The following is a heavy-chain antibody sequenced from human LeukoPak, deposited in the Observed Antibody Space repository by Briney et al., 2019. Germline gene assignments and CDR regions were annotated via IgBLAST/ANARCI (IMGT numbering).Heavy chain of an antibody. D-gene: IGHD5-18*01. CDR1: GYTFTGYY. V-gene: IGHV1-2*02. Sequence: ASVKVSCTASGYTFTGYYMHWVRQAPGQGLEWMGWINPNNGDTTYTQKFQGRVTMTRDTSISTAYLELSSLTSDDTAVYYCARGQYRYAVDFWGQGTLVTVSS. CDR3: ARGQYRYAVDF. CDR2: INPNNGDT. J-gene: IGHJ4*02.